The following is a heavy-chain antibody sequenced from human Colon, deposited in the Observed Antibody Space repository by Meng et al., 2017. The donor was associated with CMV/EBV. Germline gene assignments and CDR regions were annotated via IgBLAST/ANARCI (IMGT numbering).Heavy chain of an antibody. Sequence: SETLSLTCTVSGASITTYFWSWIRQPPGKGLEWIAYIYSSGTINYNPSLKSRVTISLDRSENQFSLKLSSVTAADTAVYYCARASRDQPFNFDYWGQGKMVTVSS. D-gene: IGHD2-21*02. V-gene: IGHV4-59*01. CDR1: GASITTYF. CDR2: IYSSGTI. CDR3: ARASRDQPFNFDY. J-gene: IGHJ4*02.